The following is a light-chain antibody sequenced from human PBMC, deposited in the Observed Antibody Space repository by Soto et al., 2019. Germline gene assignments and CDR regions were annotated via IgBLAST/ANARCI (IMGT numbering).Light chain of an antibody. CDR1: QRVSSSY. J-gene: IGKJ5*01. Sequence: EIVLTQSPGTLSLSPGEGATLSCRASQRVSSSYLAWYQQTPGQAPRLLIFGASSRATGIPDRFSGSGSGTDFTLTISRLEPEDFAVYYCQQYGSSITFGQGTRLEIK. V-gene: IGKV3-20*01. CDR2: GAS. CDR3: QQYGSSIT.